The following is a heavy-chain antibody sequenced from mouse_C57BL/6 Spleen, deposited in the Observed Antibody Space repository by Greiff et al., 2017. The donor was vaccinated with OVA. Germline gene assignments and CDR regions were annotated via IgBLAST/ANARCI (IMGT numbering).Heavy chain of an antibody. J-gene: IGHJ2*01. CDR1: GFTFSDYY. Sequence: EVQLVESEGGLVQPGSSMKLSCTASGFTFSDYYMAWVRQVPEKGLEWVANINYDGSSTYYLDSLKSRFIISRDNAKNILYLQMSSLKSEDTATYYCARERYSNYFDYWGQGTTLTVSS. D-gene: IGHD2-5*01. CDR2: INYDGSST. CDR3: ARERYSNYFDY. V-gene: IGHV5-16*01.